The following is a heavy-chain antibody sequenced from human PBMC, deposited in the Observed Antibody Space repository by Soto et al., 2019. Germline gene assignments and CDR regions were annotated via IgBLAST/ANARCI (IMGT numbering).Heavy chain of an antibody. J-gene: IGHJ6*03. Sequence: GGSLRLSCAASGFTFDDYGMSWVRQAPGKGLEWVSGINWNGGSTGYADSVKGRFTISRDNAKNSLYLQMNSLRAEDTALYHCARDRVDDFWSGYFYYYYYYYMDVWGKGTTVTVSS. CDR2: INWNGGST. CDR1: GFTFDDYG. D-gene: IGHD3-3*01. CDR3: ARDRVDDFWSGYFYYYYYYYMDV. V-gene: IGHV3-20*01.